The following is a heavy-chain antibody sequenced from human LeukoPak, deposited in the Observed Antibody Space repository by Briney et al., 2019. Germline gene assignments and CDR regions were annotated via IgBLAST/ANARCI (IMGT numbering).Heavy chain of an antibody. D-gene: IGHD3-10*01. CDR3: ARGLTYYYGSGSFDY. V-gene: IGHV4-34*01. CDR2: INHSGST. CDR1: GGSFSGYY. J-gene: IGHJ4*02. Sequence: SETLSLTCAGYGGSFSGYYWSWIRQPPGKGLEWIGEINHSGSTNYNPSLKSRVTISVDTSKNQFSLKLSSVTAADTAVYYCARGLTYYYGSGSFDYWGQGTLVTVSS.